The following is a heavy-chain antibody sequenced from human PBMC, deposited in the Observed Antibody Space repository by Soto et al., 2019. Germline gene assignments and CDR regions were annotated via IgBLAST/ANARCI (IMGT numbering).Heavy chain of an antibody. Sequence: GGSLRLSCAASGFSFSTYGMQWVRQAPGKGLEWVAEIWYDGSNDFYSDSVKGRFTISGDNAKNTLFLQMNSLRAEDTAMYYCGRGYNYADYWGQGTQVTVSS. CDR1: GFSFSTYG. V-gene: IGHV3-33*01. J-gene: IGHJ4*02. D-gene: IGHD5-18*01. CDR2: IWYDGSND. CDR3: GRGYNYADY.